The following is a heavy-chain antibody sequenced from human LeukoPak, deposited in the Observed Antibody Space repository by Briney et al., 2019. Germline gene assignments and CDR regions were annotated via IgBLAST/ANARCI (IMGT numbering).Heavy chain of an antibody. CDR2: IYTSGST. V-gene: IGHV4-61*02. Sequence: KASETLSLTCTVSGGSIGSGSYYWSWIRQPAGKGLEWIGRIYTSGSTNYNPSLKSRVTISVDTSKNLFSLKLSSVTAADTAVYYCARATVRYYYDSSGYFSLSENAAFDIWGQGTMVTVSS. CDR3: ARATVRYYYDSSGYFSLSENAAFDI. CDR1: GGSIGSGSYY. J-gene: IGHJ3*02. D-gene: IGHD3-22*01.